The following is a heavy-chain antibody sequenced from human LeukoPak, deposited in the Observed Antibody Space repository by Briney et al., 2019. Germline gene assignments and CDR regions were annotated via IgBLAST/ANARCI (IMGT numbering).Heavy chain of an antibody. CDR1: GDSISNYY. D-gene: IGHD3-10*01. J-gene: IGHJ4*02. V-gene: IGHV4-59*01. CDR2: IYYSGIT. Sequence: SETLSLTCTVSGDSISNYYWSWIRQPPGKGLEWIGYIYYSGITNYNPSLKSRVTISVDTSKNQFSLKLTSVTAADTAVEYCAREVPGYYGSGTYHIVGTYFDYWGQGTLVTVSS. CDR3: AREVPGYYGSGTYHIVGTYFDY.